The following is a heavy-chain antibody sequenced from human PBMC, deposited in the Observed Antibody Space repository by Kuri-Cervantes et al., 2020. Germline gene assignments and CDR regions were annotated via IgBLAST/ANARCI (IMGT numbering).Heavy chain of an antibody. J-gene: IGHJ6*02. D-gene: IGHD3-22*01. Sequence: GESLKISCAASGFTFSSYSMNWVRQAPGKGLEWVSSISSSSSYIYYADSVKGRFTISRDNAKNSLYLQMNSLRDEDTAVYYCARGGSEDYYDSSEYYYYGMDVWGQGTTVTVSS. CDR2: ISSSSSYI. V-gene: IGHV3-21*01. CDR3: ARGGSEDYYDSSEYYYYGMDV. CDR1: GFTFSSYS.